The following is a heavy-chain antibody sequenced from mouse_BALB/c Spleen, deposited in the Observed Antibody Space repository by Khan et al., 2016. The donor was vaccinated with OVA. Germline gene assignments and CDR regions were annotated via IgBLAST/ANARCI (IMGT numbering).Heavy chain of an antibody. CDR2: ISPGSGNT. CDR1: GYTFIDYN. D-gene: IGHD6-1*01. Sequence: QVQLQQSGTELARPGASLKLSCKASGYTFIDYNINWVKQRSGQGLEWIGEISPGSGNTYYNEKFKGKVTLTADKSYSTAYMQLSSLTSEDSAVYYSARECGSGFAYWGQGTLVTVSA. J-gene: IGHJ3*01. V-gene: IGHV1-77*01. CDR3: ARECGSGFAY.